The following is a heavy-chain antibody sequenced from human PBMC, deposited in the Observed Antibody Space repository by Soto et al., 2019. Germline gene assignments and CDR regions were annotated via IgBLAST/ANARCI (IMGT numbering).Heavy chain of an antibody. J-gene: IGHJ6*02. V-gene: IGHV3-30-3*01. D-gene: IGHD6-19*01. CDR3: ARLPGPLVAVLYIYPLDGREAMSDVDV. CDR1: GFTFNYYP. CDR2: VSFDGSNK. Sequence: QMQLVESGGGVVQPGGSLRLSCAASGFTFNYYPMHWVRQAPGKGLEWVAVVSFDGSNKYYADSVKGRFTISKDNCKNTLYLQMNSLRREDTAVYYCARLPGPLVAVLYIYPLDGREAMSDVDVWGQGTTVTVSS.